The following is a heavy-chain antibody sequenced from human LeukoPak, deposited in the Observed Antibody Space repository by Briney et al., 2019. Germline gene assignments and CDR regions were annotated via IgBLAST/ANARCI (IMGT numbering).Heavy chain of an antibody. V-gene: IGHV3-48*04. CDR3: ARDPGSGYEEHFDY. J-gene: IGHJ4*02. Sequence: GGSLRLSCAASGFTFSSYAMSWVRQAPGKGLEWVSYISSSGSTMYYTDSVKGRFTISRDNAKDSLYLQMNSLRAEDTAVYYCARDPGSGYEEHFDYWGQGTLVTVSS. CDR2: ISSSGSTM. D-gene: IGHD5-12*01. CDR1: GFTFSSYA.